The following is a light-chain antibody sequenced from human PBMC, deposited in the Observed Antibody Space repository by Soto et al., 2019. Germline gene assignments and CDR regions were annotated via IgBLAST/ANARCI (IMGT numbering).Light chain of an antibody. Sequence: DIVMTQSPLSLTVTPGEPASISCRSSQSLLDSNGYNSLDWYLQKPGQSPQVLIHLGSNRASGVPDRFSGSGSGTDFTLRISRVEAEDVGIYYCMQALQTPLTFGGGTKVEIK. V-gene: IGKV2-28*01. CDR1: QSLLDSNGYNS. CDR3: MQALQTPLT. J-gene: IGKJ4*01. CDR2: LGS.